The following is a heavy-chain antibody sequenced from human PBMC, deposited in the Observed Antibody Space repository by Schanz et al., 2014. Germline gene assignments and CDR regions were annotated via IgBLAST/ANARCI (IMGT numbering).Heavy chain of an antibody. CDR1: GITLSGYG. J-gene: IGHJ1*01. CDR3: ARDTAQSCIGPSCFEYFQH. Sequence: QVQLVESGGGVVQPGRSLRLSCAASGITLSGYGLHWVRQAPGKGLEWVGFISFDGRNTGYAYSVKGRFTISRDNAKNSLYLQMNSLRAEDTALYYCARDTAQSCIGPSCFEYFQHWGQGALVTVSS. V-gene: IGHV3-30*03. CDR2: ISFDGRNT. D-gene: IGHD2-2*01.